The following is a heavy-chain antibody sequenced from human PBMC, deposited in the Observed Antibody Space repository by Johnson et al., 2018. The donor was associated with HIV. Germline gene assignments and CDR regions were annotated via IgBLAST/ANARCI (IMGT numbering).Heavy chain of an antibody. Sequence: QLVESEGGLVQPGRSLRLSCTVSGFTFDDYAMHWVRQAPGKGLEWVSGISWNSGSIGYADSVKGRFPISRDNSKNTLYLQMNSLRAEDTAVYYCAIVGIFGVAPDDAFDIWGQGTMVTVSS. J-gene: IGHJ3*02. CDR2: ISWNSGSI. V-gene: IGHV3-9*01. CDR3: AIVGIFGVAPDDAFDI. CDR1: GFTFDDYA. D-gene: IGHD3-3*01.